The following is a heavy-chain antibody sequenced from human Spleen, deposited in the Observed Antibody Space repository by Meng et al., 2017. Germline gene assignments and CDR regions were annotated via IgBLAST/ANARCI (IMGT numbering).Heavy chain of an antibody. J-gene: IGHJ5*02. CDR3: ATISIIRGVINWFDP. D-gene: IGHD3-10*01. CDR2: IYHSGTT. CDR1: GGSISSSYW. V-gene: IGHV4-4*02. Sequence: QVQLEGPGQGRVKPSGALALTCPVSGGSISSSYWLSWVRQSPGKGLEWIGEIYHSGTTKYNPSLESRVTISVDKSKNQFSLKVTSVTAADTAMYYCATISIIRGVINWFDPWGQGILVTVSS.